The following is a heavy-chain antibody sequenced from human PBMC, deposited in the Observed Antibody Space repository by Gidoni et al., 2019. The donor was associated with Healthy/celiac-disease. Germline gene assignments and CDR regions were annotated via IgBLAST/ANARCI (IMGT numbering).Heavy chain of an antibody. CDR1: GYTFTGYY. V-gene: IGHV1-2*04. CDR2: INPNSGGT. CDR3: ARDANGYSSGWYVDY. D-gene: IGHD6-19*01. Sequence: QVQLVQSGAEVKKPGASVKVSCKASGYTFTGYYMHWVRQAPGQGLEWMGWINPNSGGTNYAQKFQGWVTMTRETSISTAYMELSRLRSDDTAVYYCARDANGYSSGWYVDYWGQGTLVTVSS. J-gene: IGHJ4*02.